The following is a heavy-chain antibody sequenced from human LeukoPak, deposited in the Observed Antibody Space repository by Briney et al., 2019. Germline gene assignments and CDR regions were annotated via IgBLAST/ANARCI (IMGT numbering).Heavy chain of an antibody. CDR1: GFTFSSYA. CDR2: ISGSGGST. V-gene: IGHV3-23*01. Sequence: GGSLRLSCAASGFTFSSYAMGWVRQAPGKGLEWVSAISGSGGSTYYADSVKGRFTISRDNSKNTLYLQMNSLRAEDTAVYYCAKAMGIYSSGWYHFDYWGQGTLVTVSS. J-gene: IGHJ4*02. CDR3: AKAMGIYSSGWYHFDY. D-gene: IGHD6-19*01.